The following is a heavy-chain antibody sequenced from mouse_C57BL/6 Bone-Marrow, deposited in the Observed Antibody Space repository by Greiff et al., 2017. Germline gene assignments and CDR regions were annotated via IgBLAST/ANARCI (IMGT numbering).Heavy chain of an antibody. Sequence: VQLQQSGPELVKPGASVKISCKASGYAFSSSWMNWVKQRPGKGLEWIGRIYPGGGDTNYNGKFKGKATLTADKSSSTAYMQLSSLTSEDSAVYFCASSCPRFFFAYWGQGTLVTVSA. V-gene: IGHV1-82*01. CDR3: ASSCPRFFFAY. CDR1: GYAFSSSW. CDR2: IYPGGGDT. J-gene: IGHJ3*01.